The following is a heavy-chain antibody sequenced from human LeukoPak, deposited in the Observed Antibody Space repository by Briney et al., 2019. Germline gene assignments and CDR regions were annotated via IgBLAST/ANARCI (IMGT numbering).Heavy chain of an antibody. CDR2: ISGGGGST. J-gene: IGHJ4*02. CDR1: GFTFTSYS. D-gene: IGHD2-21*02. V-gene: IGHV3-23*01. CDR3: ARSPPRGVVVTVPLDY. Sequence: GSLRLSCAASGFTFTSYSMNWVRQAPGKGLEWVSTISGGGGSTYYADSVKGRFTISRDNAKNTLYLQMNSLRAEDTAVYYCARSPPRGVVVTVPLDYWGQGTLVTVSS.